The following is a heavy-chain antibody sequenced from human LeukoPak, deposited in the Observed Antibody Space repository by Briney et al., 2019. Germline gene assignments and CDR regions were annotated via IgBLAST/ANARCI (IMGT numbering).Heavy chain of an antibody. D-gene: IGHD3-9*01. V-gene: IGHV3-23*01. Sequence: KPGGSLRLSCAASGFTFSSYAMSWVRQAPGKGLEWVSAISGSGGSTYYADSVKGRFTISRDNSKNTLYLQMNSLRAEDTAVYYCAKDQVLRYFDWLFPDYYGMDVWGQGTLVTVSS. CDR2: ISGSGGST. J-gene: IGHJ6*02. CDR3: AKDQVLRYFDWLFPDYYGMDV. CDR1: GFTFSSYA.